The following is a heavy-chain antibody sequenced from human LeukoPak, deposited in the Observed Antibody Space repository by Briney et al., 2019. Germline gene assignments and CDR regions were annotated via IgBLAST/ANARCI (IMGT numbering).Heavy chain of an antibody. CDR2: ISSTGNIK. D-gene: IGHD3-22*01. CDR1: GFSFSSTS. J-gene: IGHJ4*02. Sequence: GGSLTLSCAASGFSFSSTSMHWVRQAPGKGLEWVAVISSTGNIKNFADSVKGRFTISRDDSKNTLYLQMNSLRAGDTALYYCAKGLDSTGRFESPGNYWGQGTLVTVSS. V-gene: IGHV3-30-3*01. CDR3: AKGLDSTGRFESPGNY.